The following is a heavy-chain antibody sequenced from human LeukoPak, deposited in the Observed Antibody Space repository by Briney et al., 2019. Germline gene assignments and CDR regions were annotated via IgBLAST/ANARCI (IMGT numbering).Heavy chain of an antibody. J-gene: IGHJ5*02. D-gene: IGHD3-3*01. V-gene: IGHV4-39*01. CDR3: ARTHEDFWSGYSFRIDP. CDR1: GGSISSSSYY. CDR2: IYYSGST. Sequence: PSETLSHTCTVSGGSISSSSYYWGWIRQPPGKGLEWIGSIYYSGSTYYNPSLKSRVTISVDTSKNQFSLKLSSVTAADTAVYYCARTHEDFWSGYSFRIDPWGQGTLVTVSS.